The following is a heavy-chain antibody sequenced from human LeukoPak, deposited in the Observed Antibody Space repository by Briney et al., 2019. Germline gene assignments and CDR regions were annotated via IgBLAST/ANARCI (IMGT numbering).Heavy chain of an antibody. V-gene: IGHV4-39*01. CDR2: IYYSGST. CDR3: ARHLSRYCSSTSCYLGAFDI. CDR1: GGSISSSSYY. Sequence: PSETLSLTXTVSGGSISSSSYYWGGISQPPGKGLEWIGSIYYSGSTYYNPSLKSRVTISVDTSNNQFSLKLSSVTAADTAVYYCARHLSRYCSSTSCYLGAFDIWGQGTMVTVSS. J-gene: IGHJ3*02. D-gene: IGHD2-2*01.